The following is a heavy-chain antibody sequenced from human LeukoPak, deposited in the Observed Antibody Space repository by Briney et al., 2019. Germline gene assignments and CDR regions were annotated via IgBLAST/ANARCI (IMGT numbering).Heavy chain of an antibody. CDR3: TTDQAYCGGDCYFFDY. V-gene: IGHV3-15*01. CDR1: GFTFSNAW. Sequence: GGSLRLSCAASGFTFSNAWMSWVRQAPGKGLEWVGRIKSKTDGGTTDYAAPVKGRFTISRDDSKNTLYLQMNSLKTEDTAVYYCTTDQAYCGGDCYFFDYWGQGTLVTVSS. D-gene: IGHD2-21*01. J-gene: IGHJ4*02. CDR2: IKSKTDGGTT.